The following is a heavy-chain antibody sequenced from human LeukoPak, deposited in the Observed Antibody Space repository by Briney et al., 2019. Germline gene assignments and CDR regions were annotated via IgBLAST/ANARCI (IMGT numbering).Heavy chain of an antibody. J-gene: IGHJ4*02. Sequence: GASVKVSCKASGGTFSSYAISWVRQAPGQGLEWMGGIIPIFGTANYAQKFQGRVTITADVSTSTAYMELSSLRSEETAVYYCARDRGVNYDFWSGYQDGYFDYWGQGTLVTVSS. V-gene: IGHV1-69*13. D-gene: IGHD3-3*01. CDR1: GGTFSSYA. CDR3: ARDRGVNYDFWSGYQDGYFDY. CDR2: IIPIFGTA.